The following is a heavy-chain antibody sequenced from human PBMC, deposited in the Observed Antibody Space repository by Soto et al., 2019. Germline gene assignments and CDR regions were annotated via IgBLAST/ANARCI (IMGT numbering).Heavy chain of an antibody. D-gene: IGHD3-22*01. J-gene: IGHJ4*02. V-gene: IGHV1-69*01. CDR1: GGTFSSYA. CDR2: IIPIFGTA. CDR3: ARYPGISYYDSSGYYYFDY. Sequence: QVQLVQSGAEVKKPGSSVKVSCKASGGTFSSYAISWVRQAPGQGLEWMGGIIPIFGTANYAQKFQGRVTMTADESTSTAYMELSSLRSEDTAVYYCARYPGISYYDSSGYYYFDYWGQGTLVTVSS.